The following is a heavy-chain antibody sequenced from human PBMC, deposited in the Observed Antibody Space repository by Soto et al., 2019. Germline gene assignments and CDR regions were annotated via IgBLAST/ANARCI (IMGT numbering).Heavy chain of an antibody. CDR1: GFTFSGSG. CDR3: ASRQQLDNHMNDGFDI. V-gene: IGHV3-73*01. D-gene: IGHD6-13*01. Sequence: EVQLVESGGGLVQPGGSLKLSCAASGFTFSGSGVHWVRQASGKGLEWVGRIRSKTNSYATTHGASVKGRITISRDDSKNTAYLQLYSLKTEDTAVYYCASRQQLDNHMNDGFDIWGQGTMVTVSS. CDR2: IRSKTNSYAT. J-gene: IGHJ3*02.